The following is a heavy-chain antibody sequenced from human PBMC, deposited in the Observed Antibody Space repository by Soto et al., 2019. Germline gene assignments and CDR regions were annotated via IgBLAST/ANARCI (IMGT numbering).Heavy chain of an antibody. V-gene: IGHV1-18*01. CDR2: ISAYNGET. CDR3: ARDSGRYKYVSD. D-gene: IGHD1-26*01. J-gene: IGHJ4*02. Sequence: QVQLVQSGAEVKKPGASVKVSCKASGYTFTSSGFSWVRQAPGQGLEWMAWISAYNGETHYAQKFQGRVTMTTDTSPSTSYIEQRSLRSDDTGVYYGARDSGRYKYVSDRGQGTLVTVCS. CDR1: GYTFTSSG.